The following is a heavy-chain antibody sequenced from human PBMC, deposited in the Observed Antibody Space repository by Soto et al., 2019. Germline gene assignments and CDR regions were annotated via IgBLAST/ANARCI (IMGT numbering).Heavy chain of an antibody. V-gene: IGHV4-39*01. CDR3: ARQGSCSGYNCFSFLYSFDM. J-gene: IGHJ3*02. D-gene: IGHD2-15*01. CDR2: IHKIGST. Sequence: SEPLHLTCPVSGGFGNYYWGWFQKPPGKGLEWIGSIHKIGSTYYSPSLKSRLNLSADMSKNQLSLRLRAVAAADTAVYYCARQGSCSGYNCFSFLYSFDMWGQGTMVT. CDR1: GGFGNYY.